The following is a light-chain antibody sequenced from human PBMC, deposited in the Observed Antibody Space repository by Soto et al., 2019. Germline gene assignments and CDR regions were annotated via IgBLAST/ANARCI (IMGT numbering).Light chain of an antibody. Sequence: EILLTQSPGTLSFSPGERATLSCRASQSVSSSYLAWYQQKPGQASRLLIYGASSRATGIPDRFSGSGPGTDFTLTISRLEPEDFAVYYCQQYGSSPWTFGQGTKVDNK. CDR3: QQYGSSPWT. V-gene: IGKV3-20*01. CDR1: QSVSSSY. J-gene: IGKJ1*01. CDR2: GAS.